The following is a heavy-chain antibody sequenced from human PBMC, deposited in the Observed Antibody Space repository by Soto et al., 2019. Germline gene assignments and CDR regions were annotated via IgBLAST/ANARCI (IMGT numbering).Heavy chain of an antibody. CDR3: ARGGDGYNPVVDY. Sequence: SETLSLTCAVYGGSFSGYYWSWVRQPPGKGLEWIGEINHSGSTNYNPSLKSRVTISVDTSKNQFSLKLSSVTAADTAVYYCARGGDGYNPVVDYWGQGTLVTVSS. CDR2: INHSGST. CDR1: GGSFSGYY. V-gene: IGHV4-34*01. D-gene: IGHD5-12*01. J-gene: IGHJ4*02.